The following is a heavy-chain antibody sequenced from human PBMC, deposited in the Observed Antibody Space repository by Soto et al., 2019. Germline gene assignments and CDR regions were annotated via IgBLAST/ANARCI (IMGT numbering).Heavy chain of an antibody. CDR1: GVTLRTAW. CDR2: IKRESDGGTT. J-gene: IGHJ6*02. CDR3: ATEPYFYDSAGVDV. D-gene: IGHD3-22*01. Sequence: EVQLVESGGGLVKPGGSLRLACAASGVTLRTAWMNWVRQAPGKGLEWVGRIKRESDGGTTDYGVSVRGRFTISRDESQQRLYLPMISLGTEGTAVYYCATEPYFYDSAGVDVWGQGTTVTVSS. V-gene: IGHV3-15*07.